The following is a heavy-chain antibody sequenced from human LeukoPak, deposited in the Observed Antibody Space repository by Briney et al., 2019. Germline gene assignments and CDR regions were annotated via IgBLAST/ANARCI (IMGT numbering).Heavy chain of an antibody. Sequence: SETLSLTCTVSGGSISSYYWSWIRQPPGKGLEWIGYIYHSGSTNYNPSLKSRVTISLDTSKNHFSLKLNSVTAADTAVYYCTRGGSADPFEHWGQGTLVTVSS. J-gene: IGHJ4*02. CDR3: TRGGSADPFEH. CDR2: IYHSGST. V-gene: IGHV4-59*08. D-gene: IGHD1-26*01. CDR1: GGSISSYY.